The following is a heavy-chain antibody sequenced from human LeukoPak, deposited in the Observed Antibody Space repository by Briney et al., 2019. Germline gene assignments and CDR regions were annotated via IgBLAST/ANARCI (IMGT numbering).Heavy chain of an antibody. CDR1: GYTFTSYY. D-gene: IGHD2-15*01. J-gene: IGHJ6*02. V-gene: IGHV1-46*01. CDR3: ARDRIMGYSRTWGYGMDV. CDR2: INPSGGST. Sequence: ASVKVSCKASGYTFTSYYMHWVRQAPGQGLEWMGIINPSGGSTSYAQKLQGRVTMTRDTSTSTVYVELSSLRSEDTAVYYCARDRIMGYSRTWGYGMDVWGQGTTVTVSS.